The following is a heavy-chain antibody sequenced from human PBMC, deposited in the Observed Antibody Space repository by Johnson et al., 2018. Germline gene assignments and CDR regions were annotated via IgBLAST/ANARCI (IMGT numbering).Heavy chain of an antibody. J-gene: IGHJ3*02. CDR3: ATPLLAWEREGAFDI. CDR1: GFTVSSKY. Sequence: VELQESGGGLIQPGGSLRLSCAASGFTVSSKYMSWVRQAPGKGLEWVAAIYSDYRTYYADSVKGRFPISRDTSKNMLFLQMNSLSAEDTAVYYCATPLLAWEREGAFDIWGQGTMVTVSS. CDR2: IYSDYRT. D-gene: IGHD1-26*01. V-gene: IGHV3-53*01.